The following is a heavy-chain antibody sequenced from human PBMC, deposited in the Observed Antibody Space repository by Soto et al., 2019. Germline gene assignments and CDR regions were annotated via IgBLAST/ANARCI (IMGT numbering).Heavy chain of an antibody. V-gene: IGHV3-33*01. CDR3: ARDDDYDDNGLDS. Sequence: QVQLVESGGGVVQPGRSLRLSCAASGFAFSSHGMHWVRQAPGKGLEWVAGIVREGSAKHYADSVKGRFTISRDNSKNTLYLEMNSLRAEDTAVYYCARDDDYDDNGLDSWGQGTLVTVSS. CDR2: IVREGSAK. D-gene: IGHD4-17*01. CDR1: GFAFSSHG. J-gene: IGHJ5*01.